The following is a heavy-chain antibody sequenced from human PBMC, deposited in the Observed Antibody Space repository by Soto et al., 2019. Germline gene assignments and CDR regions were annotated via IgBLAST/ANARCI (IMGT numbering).Heavy chain of an antibody. V-gene: IGHV4-59*01. D-gene: IGHD1-1*01. J-gene: IGHJ3*02. CDR3: ARLLESRTDAFDI. CDR1: GGSISSYY. Sequence: SETLSLTCTVSGGSISSYYWSWIRQPPGKGLEWIGYIYYSGSTNYNPSLKSRVTISVDTSKNQFSLKLSSVTAADTAVYYCARLLESRTDAFDIWGQGTMVTVSS. CDR2: IYYSGST.